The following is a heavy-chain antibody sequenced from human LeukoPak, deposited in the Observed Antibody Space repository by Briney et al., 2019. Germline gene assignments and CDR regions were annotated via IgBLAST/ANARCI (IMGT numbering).Heavy chain of an antibody. CDR2: ISSSSSYI. J-gene: IGHJ3*02. D-gene: IGHD3-22*01. CDR1: GFTFSSYS. V-gene: IGHV3-21*01. CDR3: ARADTMIVVAAAFGI. Sequence: PGGSLRLSCAASGFTFSSYSMNWVRQAPGKGLEWVSSISSSSSYIYYADSVKGRFTISRDNAKNSLYLQMNSLRAEDTAVYYCARADTMIVVAAAFGIWGQGTMVTVSS.